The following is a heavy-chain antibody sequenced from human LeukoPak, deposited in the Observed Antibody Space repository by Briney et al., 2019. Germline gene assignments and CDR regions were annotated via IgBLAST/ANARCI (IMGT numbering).Heavy chain of an antibody. Sequence: SQTLSLTCAVSGGTISSGGYSWSWIRQPPGKGLEWIGYIYHSGSTYCNPSLKSRVTISVDRSKNQFSLKLSSVTAADTAVYYCARGPTDYYDSSGYWRRGYFDLWGRGTLVTVSS. CDR2: IYHSGST. V-gene: IGHV4-30-2*01. CDR1: GGTISSGGYS. J-gene: IGHJ2*01. CDR3: ARGPTDYYDSSGYWRRGYFDL. D-gene: IGHD3-22*01.